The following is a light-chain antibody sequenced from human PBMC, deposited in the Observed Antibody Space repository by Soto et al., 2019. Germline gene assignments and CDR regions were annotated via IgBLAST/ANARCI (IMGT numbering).Light chain of an antibody. CDR3: QQYGSSRT. V-gene: IGKV3-20*01. CDR2: GAS. CDR1: QSVSSSY. J-gene: IGKJ2*01. Sequence: EIVMTQSPATLSVSPGERATLSCRASQSVSSSYLAWYQQKPGQAPRLLIYGASSRATGIPDRFSDSGSGTDFTLTISRLEPEDFAVYYCQQYGSSRTFGQGTKLEIK.